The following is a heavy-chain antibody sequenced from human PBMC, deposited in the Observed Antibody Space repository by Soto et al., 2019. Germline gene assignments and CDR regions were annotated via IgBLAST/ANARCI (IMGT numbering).Heavy chain of an antibody. CDR3: AKGYCGGDCESRGPTFDY. CDR1: GFPFRNYG. J-gene: IGHJ4*02. Sequence: QVQVVESGGGVVQPGKSVILSCTTSGFPFRNYGMHWVRQAPGKGLEWLVVISFDGNTKYYDDSVKGRFTISRDNSKNTVYLQINTPRPLDTAVYCCAKGYCGGDCESRGPTFDYWGQGTLVTVSS. V-gene: IGHV3-30*18. D-gene: IGHD2-21*02. CDR2: ISFDGNTK.